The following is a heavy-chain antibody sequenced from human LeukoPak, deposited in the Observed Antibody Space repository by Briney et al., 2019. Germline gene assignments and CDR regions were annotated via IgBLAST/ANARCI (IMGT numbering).Heavy chain of an antibody. CDR2: ISTTGSTV. D-gene: IGHD3-22*01. Sequence: GGSLRLSCAAPGFSFGGYETNWVRQALEKGLERVSYISTTGSTVYNADSVEGRYTISRDNVKNLLYLQINSLRAEDAAVYYCAKDFPHYYESSHGMDVWGQGTTVTV. CDR1: GFSFGGYE. V-gene: IGHV3-48*03. J-gene: IGHJ6*02. CDR3: AKDFPHYYESSHGMDV.